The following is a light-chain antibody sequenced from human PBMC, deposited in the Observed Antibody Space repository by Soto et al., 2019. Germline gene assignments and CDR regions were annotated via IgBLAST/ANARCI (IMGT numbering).Light chain of an antibody. CDR1: QTISSW. CDR3: QQLNSYPIT. J-gene: IGKJ5*01. V-gene: IGKV1-5*03. Sequence: DIQMTQSPSSLSASVGDRVTITCRASQTISSWLAWYQQKPGKAPKLLIYKASTLKSGVPSRFSGSGSGTDFTLTISCLQPEDFATYYCQQLNSYPITFGQGTRLEIK. CDR2: KAS.